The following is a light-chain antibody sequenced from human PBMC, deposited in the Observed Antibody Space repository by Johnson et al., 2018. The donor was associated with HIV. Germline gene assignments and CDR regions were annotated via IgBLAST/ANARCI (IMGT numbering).Light chain of an antibody. CDR3: GTWDSSLRSWV. CDR2: DNN. V-gene: IGLV1-51*01. J-gene: IGLJ1*01. Sequence: QSVLTQPPSVSAAPGQNVTISCSGNSSIIGNNYVSWYQHFPGTAPKLLIYDNNRRPSGIPARFSGSKSGTSATLGITGLQPGDGADYYCGTWDSSLRSWVFGTGTKVTVL. CDR1: SSIIGNNY.